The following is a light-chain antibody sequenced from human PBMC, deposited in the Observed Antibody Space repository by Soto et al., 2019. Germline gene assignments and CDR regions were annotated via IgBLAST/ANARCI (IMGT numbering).Light chain of an antibody. CDR2: AVS. CDR3: QHTYTTPYT. J-gene: IGKJ2*01. V-gene: IGKV1-39*01. CDR1: QSISTY. Sequence: DIPMTQSPSSLSASVGDRVTITCRASQSISTYLNWYQQKPGKAPKLLIYAVSRLQSGVPSRFSGSGSGTDFTLTIGSLQPEDSATYYCQHTYTTPYTFGQGTKLEIK.